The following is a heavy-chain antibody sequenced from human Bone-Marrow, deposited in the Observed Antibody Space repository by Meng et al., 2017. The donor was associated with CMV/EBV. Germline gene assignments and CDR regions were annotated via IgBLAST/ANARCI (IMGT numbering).Heavy chain of an antibody. V-gene: IGHV6-1*01. CDR3: ARDYYDSGAYYYTEEYYHGLDV. J-gene: IGHJ6*02. Sequence: SQTLSLTCASPGDSVSSNSAAWNWIRQSPSSGLEWLGRTYYRSKWYDDYAMAVKSRITINPDTSKNQFSLQLNSVTPEDTAVYYCARDYYDSGAYYYTEEYYHGLDVWGQGTTVTVSS. CDR2: TYYRSKWYD. CDR1: GDSVSSNSAA. D-gene: IGHD3-22*01.